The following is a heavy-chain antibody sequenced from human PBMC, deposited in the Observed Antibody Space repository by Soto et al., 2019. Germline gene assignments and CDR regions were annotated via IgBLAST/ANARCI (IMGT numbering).Heavy chain of an antibody. CDR2: FDPEDGET. D-gene: IGHD2-15*01. CDR1: GYTLTELS. Sequence: GASVKVSCKVSGYTLTELSMHWVRQAPGKGLEWMGGFDPEDGETIYAQKFQGRVTMTEDTSTDTAYMELSSLRSEDTAVYYCATDLRGEGWSFTYCYYYGMLVWGQGPTVTVSS. J-gene: IGHJ6*02. CDR3: ATDLRGEGWSFTYCYYYGMLV. V-gene: IGHV1-24*01.